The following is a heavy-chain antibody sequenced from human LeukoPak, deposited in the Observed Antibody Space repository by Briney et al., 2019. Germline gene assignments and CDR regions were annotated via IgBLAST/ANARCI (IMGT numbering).Heavy chain of an antibody. D-gene: IGHD2-2*01. CDR2: IRYHGSDK. V-gene: IGHV3-30*02. CDR3: ARSPTSWYFDY. CDR1: GFTFSGSG. J-gene: IGHJ4*02. Sequence: GGSLRLSCAASGFTFSGSGMHWVRQAPGKGLEWVAFIRYHGSDKYYADSVKGRFTISRDNSKNTLYLQMNSLRPEDTSVYFCARSPTSWYFDYWGQGTLVTVSS.